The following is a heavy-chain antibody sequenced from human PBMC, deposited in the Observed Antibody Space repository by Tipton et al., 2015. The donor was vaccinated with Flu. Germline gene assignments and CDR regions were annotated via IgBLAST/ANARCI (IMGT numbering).Heavy chain of an antibody. V-gene: IGHV4-4*07. CDR2: MYTSGST. CDR3: ARGSGSGNYLIFDF. J-gene: IGHJ4*02. D-gene: IGHD3-10*01. CDR1: GGSMSSYY. Sequence: LRLSCTVSGGSMSSYYWAWIRQPAGKGLEWIGRMYTSGSTKYNPSLESRVTMSVDTSNNHFSLKLSSVTAADTAVYYCARGSGSGNYLIFDFWGQGTLATVSS.